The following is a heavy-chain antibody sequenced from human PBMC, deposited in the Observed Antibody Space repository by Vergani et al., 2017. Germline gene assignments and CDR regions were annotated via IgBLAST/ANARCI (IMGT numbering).Heavy chain of an antibody. Sequence: VQLVESGGGVVQPGRSLRLSCAASGFTFSSYSMNWVRQAPGKGLEWVSSISSSSSYIYYADSVKGRFTISRDNAKNSLYLQMNSLRAEDTAVYYCARDYEVGYSMVRGVPFDYWGQGTLVTVSS. CDR1: GFTFSSYS. CDR2: ISSSSSYI. J-gene: IGHJ4*02. V-gene: IGHV3-21*01. D-gene: IGHD3-10*01. CDR3: ARDYEVGYSMVRGVPFDY.